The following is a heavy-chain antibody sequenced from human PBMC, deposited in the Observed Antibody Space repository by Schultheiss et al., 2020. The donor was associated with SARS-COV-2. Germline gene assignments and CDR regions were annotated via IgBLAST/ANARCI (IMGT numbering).Heavy chain of an antibody. CDR3: ARDSSYSNHDY. J-gene: IGHJ4*02. V-gene: IGHV1-46*01. CDR1: GGTFSSYA. Sequence: ASVKVSCKASGGTFSSYAISWVRQAPGQGLEWMGIINPSGGSTSYAQKFQGRVTMTRDTSTSTVYMELSSLRSDDTAVYYCARDSSYSNHDYWGQGTLVTVSS. D-gene: IGHD4-11*01. CDR2: INPSGGST.